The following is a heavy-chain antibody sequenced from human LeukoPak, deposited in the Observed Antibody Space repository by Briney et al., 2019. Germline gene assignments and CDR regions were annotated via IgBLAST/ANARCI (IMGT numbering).Heavy chain of an antibody. D-gene: IGHD3-22*01. J-gene: IGHJ4*02. Sequence: GGSLRLSCAASGFTVGSNYMSWVRQAPGKGLEWVSVIYSGGSTYYADSVKGRFTISRDNSKNTLYLQMNSLRAEDTAVYYCARGGQLVPNYYDSSPIDYWGQGTLVTVSS. CDR3: ARGGQLVPNYYDSSPIDY. CDR2: IYSGGST. V-gene: IGHV3-53*01. CDR1: GFTVGSNY.